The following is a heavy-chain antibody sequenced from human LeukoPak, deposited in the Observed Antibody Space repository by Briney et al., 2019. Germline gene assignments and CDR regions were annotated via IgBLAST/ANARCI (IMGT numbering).Heavy chain of an antibody. J-gene: IGHJ6*02. Sequence: GGSLRLSCAASGFTFSSYAMSWVRQAPGKGLEWVSSISSSSSYIYYADSVKGRFTISRDNAKNSLYLQMNSLRAEDTAVYYCARDPIVFLPAAIRSSRYYYYGMDVWGQGTTVTVSS. CDR2: ISSSSSYI. D-gene: IGHD2-2*01. V-gene: IGHV3-21*01. CDR3: ARDPIVFLPAAIRSSRYYYYGMDV. CDR1: GFTFSSYA.